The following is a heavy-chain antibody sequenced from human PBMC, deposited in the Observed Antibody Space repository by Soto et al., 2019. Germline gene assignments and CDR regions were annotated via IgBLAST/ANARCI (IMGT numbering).Heavy chain of an antibody. CDR3: ARSTGGY. Sequence: EVQLVESGGGLVQPGGSLRLSCAASGFTFSDYAMHWVRQAPGKGLEYVAAINSNGGGTYYATSVKGRFIISRDNSKNTLYLQMGILSAADIAVYYCARSTGGYWGQGTLVTVSS. V-gene: IGHV3-64*01. D-gene: IGHD2-8*02. J-gene: IGHJ4*02. CDR2: INSNGGGT. CDR1: GFTFSDYA.